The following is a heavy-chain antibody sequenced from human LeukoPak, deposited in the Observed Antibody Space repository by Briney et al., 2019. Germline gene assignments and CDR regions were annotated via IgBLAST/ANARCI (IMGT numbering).Heavy chain of an antibody. V-gene: IGHV3-9*01. J-gene: IGHJ4*02. Sequence: GGSLRLSCAASGFTFDDYAMHWVRQAPGKGLEWVSGISWNSGSIGYADSVKGRFTISSDNAKNSLYLQMNSLRAEDAALYYCAKGYCSSTSCYRFDYWGQGTLVTVSS. CDR2: ISWNSGSI. CDR1: GFTFDDYA. CDR3: AKGYCSSTSCYRFDY. D-gene: IGHD2-2*02.